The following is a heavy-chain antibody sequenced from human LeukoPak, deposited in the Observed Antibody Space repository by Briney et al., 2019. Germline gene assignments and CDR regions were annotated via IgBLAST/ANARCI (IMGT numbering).Heavy chain of an antibody. Sequence: PSETLSLTCTVSGGSISSSSYYWGWIRQPPGKGLEWIGSIYYSGSTYYNPSLKSRVTISVDTSKNQFSLKLTSVTAADTAVYYCAREGGGYCTNGVCSDSPLDYWGQGTLVTVSS. V-gene: IGHV4-39*07. D-gene: IGHD2-8*01. CDR2: IYYSGST. CDR3: AREGGGYCTNGVCSDSPLDY. CDR1: GGSISSSSYY. J-gene: IGHJ4*02.